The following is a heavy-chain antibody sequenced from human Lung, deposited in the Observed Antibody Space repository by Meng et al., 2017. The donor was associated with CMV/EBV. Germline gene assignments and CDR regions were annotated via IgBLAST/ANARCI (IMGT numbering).Heavy chain of an antibody. CDR2: ISSSSSYI. CDR3: ARDAFYYYYYYGMDV. CDR1: GFTFSSYS. D-gene: IGHD3-16*01. V-gene: IGHV3-21*01. J-gene: IGHJ6*02. Sequence: GGSLRLSCAASGFTFSSYSMNWVRQAPGKGLEWVSSISSSSSYIYYADSVKGRFTISRDNAKNSLYLQMNSLRAEDTAVYYCARDAFYYYYYYGMDVWGQGTTVTVPS.